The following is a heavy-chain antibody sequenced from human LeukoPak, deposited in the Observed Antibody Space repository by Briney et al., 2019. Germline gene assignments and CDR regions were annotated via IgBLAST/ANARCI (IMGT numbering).Heavy chain of an antibody. CDR1: GFTFSSYW. Sequence: PGGSLRLSCAASGFTFSSYWMHWVRQAPGKGLVWVSRINSDGSSTSYADSVKGRFTISRDNAKNTLYLQMNSLRAEDTAVYYCAKDRTEVVLSYSSSWYPGYWGQGTLVTVSS. CDR2: INSDGSST. J-gene: IGHJ4*02. CDR3: AKDRTEVVLSYSSSWYPGY. V-gene: IGHV3-74*01. D-gene: IGHD6-13*01.